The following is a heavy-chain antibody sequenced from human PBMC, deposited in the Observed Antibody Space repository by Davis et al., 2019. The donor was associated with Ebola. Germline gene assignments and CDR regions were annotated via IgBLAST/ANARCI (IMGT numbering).Heavy chain of an antibody. Sequence: GESLKISCKGSGYSFTNYWIGWVRQMPGKGLEWLGIIYPGDSDTRYSPSFQGQVTISADKSTSTAYLQWSSLRASDTAMYYCASLRRTITGMDDGYDIWGQGTMVTVSS. CDR3: ASLRRTITGMDDGYDI. CDR1: GYSFTNYW. V-gene: IGHV5-51*01. J-gene: IGHJ3*02. CDR2: IYPGDSDT. D-gene: IGHD2-8*02.